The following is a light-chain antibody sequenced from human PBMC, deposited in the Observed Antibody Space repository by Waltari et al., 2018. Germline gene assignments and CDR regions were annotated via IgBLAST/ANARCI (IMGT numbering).Light chain of an antibody. J-gene: IGKJ5*01. V-gene: IGKV1-39*01. CDR1: QSMSTY. Sequence: DIQMTQSPSSLSASVGDRVTITCRASQSMSTYLNWYQQKPGEAPKLLIYGISNLQSGVPSRFSGSGSGTDFTLTISSLQPEDFATYYCQQSHSFPITFGLGHDWRLN. CDR3: QQSHSFPIT. CDR2: GIS.